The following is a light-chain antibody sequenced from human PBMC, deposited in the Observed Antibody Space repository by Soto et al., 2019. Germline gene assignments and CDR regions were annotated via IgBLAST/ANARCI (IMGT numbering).Light chain of an antibody. J-gene: IGKJ4*01. CDR3: QQRSNWPPRLT. V-gene: IGKV3-11*01. CDR1: QSVSSY. Sequence: EIVLTQSPATLSLSPGERATLSCRASQSVSSYLAWYQQKPGQAPRLLIYDASNKATGIPARFSGSGSGTDFTLTIISLEPEDFAVYYCQQRSNWPPRLTCGGGTKVEIK. CDR2: DAS.